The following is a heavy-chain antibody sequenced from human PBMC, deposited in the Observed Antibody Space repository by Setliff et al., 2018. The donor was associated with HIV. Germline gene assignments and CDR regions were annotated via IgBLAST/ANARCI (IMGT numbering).Heavy chain of an antibody. CDR1: GYSISSGYY. V-gene: IGHV4-38-2*01. CDR2: IYYSGNT. CDR3: ARVPWTYLYYFDY. D-gene: IGHD2-21*01. J-gene: IGHJ4*02. Sequence: SETLSLTCAVSGYSISSGYYWGWIRQPPGKGLEWIAYIYYSGNTHYNPSLKSRVTISVDTSKNQFSLNLSSVTAADTAVYYCARVPWTYLYYFDYWGQGTLVTVSS.